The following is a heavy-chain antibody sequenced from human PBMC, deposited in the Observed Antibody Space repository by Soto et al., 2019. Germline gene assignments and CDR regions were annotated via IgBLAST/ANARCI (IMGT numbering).Heavy chain of an antibody. V-gene: IGHV3-33*01. CDR3: AREPPRGDTYGKVYDY. CDR2: SWYDGSIK. CDR1: GFTLSDYG. J-gene: IGHJ4*02. Sequence: QVQLVESGGGVVQPGTSLRLSCAASGFTLSDYGMHWVRHTPVKGLEWVAVSWYDGSIKYYADSVKGRFTISRDNSNNILYLQMSSLRAEDTSTYYCAREPPRGDTYGKVYDYWGQGTLVTVSS. D-gene: IGHD2-21*02.